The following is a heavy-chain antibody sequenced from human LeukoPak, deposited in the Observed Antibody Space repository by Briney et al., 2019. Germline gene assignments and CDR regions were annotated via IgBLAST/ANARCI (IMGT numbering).Heavy chain of an antibody. Sequence: GGSLRLSCAASGFTFSSYGMSWVRQAPGKGLEWVSSISFTGGTTYYADSVKGRFIISRDNSKDTLYLQMNSVRAEDTAIYYCVKNGDRGAYCSGGSCYPYYYYYMDVWGKGTTVTISS. J-gene: IGHJ6*03. V-gene: IGHV3-23*01. CDR1: GFTFSSYG. D-gene: IGHD2-15*01. CDR2: ISFTGGTT. CDR3: VKNGDRGAYCSGGSCYPYYYYYMDV.